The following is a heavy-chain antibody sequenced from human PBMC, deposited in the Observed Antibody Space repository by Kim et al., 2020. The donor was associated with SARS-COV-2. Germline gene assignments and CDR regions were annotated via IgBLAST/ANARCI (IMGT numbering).Heavy chain of an antibody. Sequence: GGSLRLSCAASGFTFSSYWMHWVRQAPGKGLVWVSRINSDGSSTSYADSVKGRFTISRDNAKNTLYLQMNSLRAEDTAVYYCARVRAVKAAAYDYWGQGTLVTVSS. D-gene: IGHD6-13*01. V-gene: IGHV3-74*01. CDR1: GFTFSSYW. CDR3: ARVRAVKAAAYDY. CDR2: INSDGSST. J-gene: IGHJ4*02.